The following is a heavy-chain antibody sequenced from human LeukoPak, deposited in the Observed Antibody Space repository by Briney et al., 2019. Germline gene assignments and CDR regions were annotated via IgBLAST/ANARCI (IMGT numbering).Heavy chain of an antibody. CDR2: IIPIFGTA. Sequence: SVKVSCKASGGTFSSYAISWVRQAPGQGLEWMGGIIPIFGTANYAQKFQGRVTITADESTSTAYMELSSLRSEDTAVYYCARGPRTYSNYDYYGMDVWGQGTTVTVSS. V-gene: IGHV1-69*01. J-gene: IGHJ6*02. CDR3: ARGPRTYSNYDYYGMDV. CDR1: GGTFSSYA. D-gene: IGHD4-11*01.